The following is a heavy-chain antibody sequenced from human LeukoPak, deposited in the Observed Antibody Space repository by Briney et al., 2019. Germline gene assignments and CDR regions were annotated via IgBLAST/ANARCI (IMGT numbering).Heavy chain of an antibody. CDR1: GFAFSTYA. J-gene: IGHJ4*02. V-gene: IGHV3-30*18. CDR2: ISYDGSNK. Sequence: GGSLRLSCAASGFAFSTYAMHWVRQAPGKGLEWVAVISYDGSNKYYADSVKGRFTISRDDSKNTLYLQMNSLRAEDTAVYYCAKQKPYSSSWLYFDYWGQGTLVTVSS. D-gene: IGHD6-13*01. CDR3: AKQKPYSSSWLYFDY.